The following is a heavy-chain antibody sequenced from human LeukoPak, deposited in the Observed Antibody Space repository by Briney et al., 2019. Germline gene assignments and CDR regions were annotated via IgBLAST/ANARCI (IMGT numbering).Heavy chain of an antibody. Sequence: SETLSPTCTVSGGSISSHYWSWIRQPPGKGLEWIGYIYYSGSTNYNPSLKSRVTISVDTSKNQFSLKLSSVTAADTAVYYCAGDRSNWNGFHYYYMDVWGKGTTVTVSS. D-gene: IGHD1-20*01. J-gene: IGHJ6*03. CDR1: GGSISSHY. CDR3: AGDRSNWNGFHYYYMDV. CDR2: IYYSGST. V-gene: IGHV4-59*11.